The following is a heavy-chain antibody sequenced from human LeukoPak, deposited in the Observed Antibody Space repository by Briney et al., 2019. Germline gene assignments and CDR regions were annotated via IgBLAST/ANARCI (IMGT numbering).Heavy chain of an antibody. J-gene: IGHJ4*02. CDR2: IKQDGSEK. Sequence: PGGSLRLSCVASGFTFSSRDWMTWVRQAPGKGLEWVANIKQDGSEKNYVDSVKGRFTISRDNSKNTLYLQMNNLRAEDTAIYYCAKAANYDILTGYYLDYWGQGTLVTVSS. D-gene: IGHD3-9*01. V-gene: IGHV3-7*03. CDR1: GFTFSSRDW. CDR3: AKAANYDILTGYYLDY.